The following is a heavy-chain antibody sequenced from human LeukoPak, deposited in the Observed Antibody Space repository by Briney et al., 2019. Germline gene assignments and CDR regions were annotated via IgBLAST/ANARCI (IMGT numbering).Heavy chain of an antibody. V-gene: IGHV3-30*04. J-gene: IGHJ4*02. CDR3: ARGERSSWYQYFDY. CDR2: ISYDGSNK. Sequence: PGGSLRLSCAASGFTFSSYAMHWVRQAPGKGLEWVAVISYDGSNKYYADSVKGRFTISRDNAKNSPYLQMNSLRAEDTAVYYCARGERSSWYQYFDYWGQGTLVTVSS. CDR1: GFTFSSYA. D-gene: IGHD6-13*01.